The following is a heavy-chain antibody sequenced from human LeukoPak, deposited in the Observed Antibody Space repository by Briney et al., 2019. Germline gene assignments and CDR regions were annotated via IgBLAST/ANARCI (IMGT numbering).Heavy chain of an antibody. CDR1: GDSLSSNSAA. Sequence: SQTLSLTCALSGDSLSSNSAAWNWIRQSPSRGLEWLGRTYYRPKWYNDYAVSVKSRIIVNPDTSKNQFSLQLNSVTPEDTAVYYCVRDYDSYDAFDIWGQGTMVTVSS. CDR2: TYYRPKWYN. J-gene: IGHJ3*02. V-gene: IGHV6-1*01. CDR3: VRDYDSYDAFDI. D-gene: IGHD4-17*01.